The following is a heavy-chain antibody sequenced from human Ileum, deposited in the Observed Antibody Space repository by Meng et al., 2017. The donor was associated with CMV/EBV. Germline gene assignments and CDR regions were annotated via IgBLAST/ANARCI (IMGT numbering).Heavy chain of an antibody. CDR1: CDSISSGRHF. D-gene: IGHD2-2*01. J-gene: IGHJ4*02. CDR2: IHYTETT. CDR3: AADISTAWVYY. Sequence: QLQESGPGLVKPQETRSLTCTVSCDSISSGRHFWGWIRQAPGKGLEWIATIHYTETTHYNPSLKSRITISVDTSKNQISLKVNSVTAADTAMYYCAADISTAWVYYWGQGTLVTVSS. V-gene: IGHV4-39*07.